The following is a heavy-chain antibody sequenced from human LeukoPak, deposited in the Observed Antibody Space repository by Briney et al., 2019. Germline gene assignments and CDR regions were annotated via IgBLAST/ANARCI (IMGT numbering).Heavy chain of an antibody. Sequence: GGSLRLSCAASGFTLSSYAMSWVRQAPGKGLEWVSAISGSGGSTYYADSVKGRFTISRHNSKNTLYLQMNSLRAEDTAVYYCAKPGWEIWYFDYWGQGTLVTVSS. D-gene: IGHD1-26*01. CDR1: GFTLSSYA. CDR2: ISGSGGST. CDR3: AKPGWEIWYFDY. J-gene: IGHJ4*02. V-gene: IGHV3-23*01.